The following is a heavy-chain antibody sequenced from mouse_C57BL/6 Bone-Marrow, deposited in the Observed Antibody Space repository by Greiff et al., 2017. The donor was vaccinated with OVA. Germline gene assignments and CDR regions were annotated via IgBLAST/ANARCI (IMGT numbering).Heavy chain of an antibody. CDR3: TTSADFYAMDY. D-gene: IGHD1-2*01. Sequence: EVQVVESGAELVRPGASVKLSCTASGFNIKDDYMHWVKQRPEQGLEWIGWIDPENGDTEYASKFQGKATITADTSSNTAYLQLSSLTSEDTAVYYCTTSADFYAMDYWGQGTSVTVSS. CDR1: GFNIKDDY. V-gene: IGHV14-4*01. J-gene: IGHJ4*01. CDR2: IDPENGDT.